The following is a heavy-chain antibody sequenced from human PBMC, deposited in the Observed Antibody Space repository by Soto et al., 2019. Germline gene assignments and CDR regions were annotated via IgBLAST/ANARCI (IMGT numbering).Heavy chain of an antibody. Sequence: QVQLQESGPGLVKPSGTLSLTCAVSGGSISSSIWWSWVRQPPGKGLEWIGEIYHGGSTNYNPSRKSRVTISVDKSKNQFSLKLSSVTAADTAVYYCATSSGYYDILTGYYPLYYWGQGTLVTVSS. D-gene: IGHD3-9*01. V-gene: IGHV4-4*02. CDR1: GGSISSSIW. CDR3: ATSSGYYDILTGYYPLYY. J-gene: IGHJ4*02. CDR2: IYHGGST.